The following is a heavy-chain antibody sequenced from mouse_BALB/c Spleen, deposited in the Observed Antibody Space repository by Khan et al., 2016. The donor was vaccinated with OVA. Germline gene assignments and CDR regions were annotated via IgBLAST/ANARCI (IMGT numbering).Heavy chain of an antibody. V-gene: IGHV5-6-5*01. Sequence: EVHLVESGGGSVKPGGSLKVSCAASGFTFSNYAMSWVRQTTEKRLEWVASISSGGSTYYPDSVKGRFTISRDNARNILYLQMSSLRSEDTAMYYCARDYWFGYWGQGTLVTVS. CDR2: ISSGGST. CDR1: GFTFSNYA. CDR3: ARDYWFGY. J-gene: IGHJ3*01.